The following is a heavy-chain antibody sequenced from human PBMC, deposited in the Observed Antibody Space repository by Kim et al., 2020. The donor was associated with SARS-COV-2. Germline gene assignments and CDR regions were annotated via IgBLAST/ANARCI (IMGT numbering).Heavy chain of an antibody. D-gene: IGHD3-10*01. CDR2: ISYDGSNK. CDR3: ARLEVAGSGGYYGWGDYYYGRDV. Sequence: GGSLRLSCAASGFTFSSYSMHWVRQAPGKGLEWVAVISYDGSNKYYADSVKGRFTISRDNSKNTLYLQMNSLRAEDTAVYYCARLEVAGSGGYYGWGDYYYGRDVWGQGATVTVSS. V-gene: IGHV3-30*04. J-gene: IGHJ6*02. CDR1: GFTFSSYS.